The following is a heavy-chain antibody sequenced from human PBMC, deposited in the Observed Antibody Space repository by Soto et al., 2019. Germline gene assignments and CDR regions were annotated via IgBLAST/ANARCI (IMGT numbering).Heavy chain of an antibody. CDR1: EFIFSSYW. V-gene: IGHV3-7*03. J-gene: IGHJ3*02. CDR3: ARDIVGAPDAFDI. CDR2: INQDGSEK. Sequence: GGSLRLSCAASEFIFSSYWMSWVRQAPGKGLEWVANINQDGSEKYYVDSVKGRFTISRDNAKNSLYLQMNSLRAEDTAVYYCARDIVGAPDAFDIWGQGTMVTVSS. D-gene: IGHD1-26*01.